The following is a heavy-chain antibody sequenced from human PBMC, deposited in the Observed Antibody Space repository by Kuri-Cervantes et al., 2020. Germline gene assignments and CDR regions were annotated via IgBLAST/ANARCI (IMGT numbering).Heavy chain of an antibody. CDR3: AVSVAGRFDS. V-gene: IGHV3-48*02. Sequence: GESLKISCAASGFTFNIYSMNWVRQAPGKGLEWVSYITSDIKTIYYADSVKGRFTISRDNAKGSLYMQMNSLRDDDTAVYYWAVSVAGRFDSWGQGTLVTVSS. CDR2: ITSDIKTI. J-gene: IGHJ4*02. CDR1: GFTFNIYS. D-gene: IGHD6-19*01.